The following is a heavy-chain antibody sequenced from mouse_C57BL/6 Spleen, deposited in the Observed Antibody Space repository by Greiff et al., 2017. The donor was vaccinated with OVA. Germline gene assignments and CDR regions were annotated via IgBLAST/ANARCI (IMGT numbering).Heavy chain of an antibody. J-gene: IGHJ1*03. CDR3: VRQGSNYEGWYFDV. CDR2: IRSKSNNYAT. V-gene: IGHV10-1*01. D-gene: IGHD2-5*01. Sequence: EVHLVESGGGLVQPKGSLKLSCAASGFSFNTYAMNWVRQAPGKGLEWVARIRSKSNNYATYYADSVKDRFTISRDDSESMLYLQMNNLKTEDTAMYYCVRQGSNYEGWYFDVWGTGTTVTVSS. CDR1: GFSFNTYA.